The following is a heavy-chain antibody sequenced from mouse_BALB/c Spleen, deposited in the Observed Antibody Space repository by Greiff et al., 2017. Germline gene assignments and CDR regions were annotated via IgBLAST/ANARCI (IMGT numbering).Heavy chain of an antibody. J-gene: IGHJ2*01. CDR1: GYTFTSYY. V-gene: IGHV1S56*01. Sequence: QVQLKESGPELVKPGASVKMSCKASGYTFTSYYIHWVKQRPGQGLEWIGWIYPGDGSTKYNEKFKGKTTLTADKSSSTAYMLLSSLTSEDSAIYFCARGGYYRDFDYWGQGTTLTVSS. CDR3: ARGGYYRDFDY. CDR2: IYPGDGST. D-gene: IGHD2-3*01.